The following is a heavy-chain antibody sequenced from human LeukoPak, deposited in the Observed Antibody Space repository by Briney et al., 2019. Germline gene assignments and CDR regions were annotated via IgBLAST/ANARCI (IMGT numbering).Heavy chain of an antibody. CDR2: ISSSSSYI. Sequence: KAGGSLRLSCAASGFTFSSYSMNWVRQAPGKGLEWVSSISSSSSYIYYADSVKGRFTISRDNAKNSLYLQMNSLRAEDTAVYYCARVTDNWNYQYFQHWGQGTLVTVSS. J-gene: IGHJ1*01. CDR1: GFTFSSYS. CDR3: ARVTDNWNYQYFQH. V-gene: IGHV3-21*01. D-gene: IGHD1-7*01.